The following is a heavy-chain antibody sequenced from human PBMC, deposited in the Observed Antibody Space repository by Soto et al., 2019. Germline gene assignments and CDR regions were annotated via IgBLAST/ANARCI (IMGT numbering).Heavy chain of an antibody. CDR2: IWYDGSNK. V-gene: IGHV3-33*01. D-gene: IGHD6-13*01. CDR1: GFTFSSYG. Sequence: GGSLRLYCAASGFTFSSYGMHWVRQAPGKGLEWVAVIWYDGSNKYYADSVKGRFTISRDNSKNTLYLQMNSLRAEDTAVYYCARDRRYSSSWYYYYYYGMDVWGQGTTVTVSS. CDR3: ARDRRYSSSWYYYYYYGMDV. J-gene: IGHJ6*02.